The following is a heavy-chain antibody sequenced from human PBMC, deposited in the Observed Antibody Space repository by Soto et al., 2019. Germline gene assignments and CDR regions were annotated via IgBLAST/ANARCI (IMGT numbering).Heavy chain of an antibody. CDR2: IVVGSGNT. J-gene: IGHJ5*02. Sequence: ASVKVSCKASGFTFTSSAVQWVRQARGQRLEWIGWIVVGSGNTNYAQKFQERVTITRYMSTSTAYMELSSLRSEDTAVCYCAADPLTGGWFDPWGQGTLVTVSS. CDR1: GFTFTSSA. V-gene: IGHV1-58*01. CDR3: AADPLTGGWFDP. D-gene: IGHD7-27*01.